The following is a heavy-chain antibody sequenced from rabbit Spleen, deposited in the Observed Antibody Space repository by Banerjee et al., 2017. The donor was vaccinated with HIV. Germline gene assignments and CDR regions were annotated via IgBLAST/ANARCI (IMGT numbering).Heavy chain of an antibody. J-gene: IGHJ6*01. V-gene: IGHV1S40*01. CDR1: GFTISSYYY. CDR2: IYVGRGST. Sequence: QSLEESGGDLVKPGASLTLTCTASGFTISSYYYMCWVRQAPGKGLEWIGCIYVGRGSTHYANWAKGRVTISKTSSTTVTLQLNSLTAADTATYFCARDAGTSFSTYGMDLWGPGTLVTVS. CDR3: ARDAGTSFSTYGMDL. D-gene: IGHD8-1*01.